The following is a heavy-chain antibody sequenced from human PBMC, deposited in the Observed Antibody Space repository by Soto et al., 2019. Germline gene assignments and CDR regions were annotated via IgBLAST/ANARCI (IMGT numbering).Heavy chain of an antibody. D-gene: IGHD5-12*01. Sequence: EVQLVESGGGLVQPGGSPRLSCAASGFMFSSYWMSWVRQVPGKGLEWVANIKPDARETYYLQSLEGRFTISRDNARNSVYLQMNSLRPEDTAVYYCARGDFRVYVIHRFGYWGQGALVTVSS. CDR1: GFMFSSYW. J-gene: IGHJ4*02. CDR3: ARGDFRVYVIHRFGY. CDR2: IKPDARET. V-gene: IGHV3-7*03.